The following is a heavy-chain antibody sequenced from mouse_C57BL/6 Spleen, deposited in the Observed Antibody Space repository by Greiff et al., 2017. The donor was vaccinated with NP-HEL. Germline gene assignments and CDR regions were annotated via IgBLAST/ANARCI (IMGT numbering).Heavy chain of an antibody. CDR1: GYTFTSYW. J-gene: IGHJ4*01. CDR2: INPSNGGT. V-gene: IGHV1-53*01. Sequence: VQLQQSGTELVKPGASVKLSCKASGYTFTSYWMHWVKQRPGQGLEWIGNINPSNGGTNYNEKFKSKATLTVDKSSSTAYMQLSSLTSEDSAVYYDARGNYYGSSYPYYYSMDYWGQRTSVTVSS. D-gene: IGHD1-1*01. CDR3: ARGNYYGSSYPYYYSMDY.